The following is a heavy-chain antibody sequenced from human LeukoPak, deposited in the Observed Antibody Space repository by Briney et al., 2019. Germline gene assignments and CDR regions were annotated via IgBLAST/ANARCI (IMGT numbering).Heavy chain of an antibody. CDR3: ARDGIGNPFDY. D-gene: IGHD4-23*01. Sequence: GGSLRLSCAASGFTFSSYSTNWVRQAPGKGLECLSSISSSSSYIYYADSVKGRFTISRDNAKNSRYLLMNSLRAEDTAEYYCARDGIGNPFDYWGQGTLVTVSS. CDR1: GFTFSSYS. J-gene: IGHJ4*02. CDR2: ISSSSSYI. V-gene: IGHV3-21*01.